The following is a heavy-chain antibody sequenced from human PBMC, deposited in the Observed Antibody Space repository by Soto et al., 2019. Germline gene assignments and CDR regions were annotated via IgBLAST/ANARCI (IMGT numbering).Heavy chain of an antibody. CDR2: INPNSGGT. CDR3: ARGITGTYNYPWPYYYYYYMDV. D-gene: IGHD1-20*01. Sequence: ASVKVSCKASGYTFTGYYMHWVRQAPGQGLEWMGWINPNSGGTNYAQKFQGWVTMTRDPSISTAYMELSRLRSDDTAVYYCARGITGTYNYPWPYYYYYYMDVWGKGTTVTVSS. CDR1: GYTFTGYY. V-gene: IGHV1-2*04. J-gene: IGHJ6*03.